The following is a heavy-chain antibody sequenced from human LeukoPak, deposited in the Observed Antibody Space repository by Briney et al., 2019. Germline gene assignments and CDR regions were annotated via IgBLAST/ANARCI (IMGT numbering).Heavy chain of an antibody. J-gene: IGHJ4*02. CDR2: ICHSGST. CDR1: GGSISSGGYS. Sequence: SQTLSLTCAVSGGSISSGGYSWSWIRQPPGKGLEWIGYICHSGSTNYNPSLKSRVTISVDTSKNQFSLMLSSVTAADTAVYYCARYSAPVTTIDYWGQGTLVTVSS. CDR3: ARYSAPVTTIDY. D-gene: IGHD4-17*01. V-gene: IGHV4-30-2*02.